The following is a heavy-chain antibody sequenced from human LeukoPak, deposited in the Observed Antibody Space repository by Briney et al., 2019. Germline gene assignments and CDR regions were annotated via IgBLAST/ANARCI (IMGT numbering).Heavy chain of an antibody. Sequence: ASVKVSCKASGYTFTGYYIHWVRQAPGHGLEWMGWINPNSGGTNYAQKFQGRVTMTRDTSISTAYMELSRLRSDDTAVYYCARGDWTNYYYYGMDVWGQGTTVTVSS. CDR3: ARGDWTNYYYYGMDV. CDR2: INPNSGGT. J-gene: IGHJ6*02. D-gene: IGHD2-21*02. V-gene: IGHV1-2*02. CDR1: GYTFTGYY.